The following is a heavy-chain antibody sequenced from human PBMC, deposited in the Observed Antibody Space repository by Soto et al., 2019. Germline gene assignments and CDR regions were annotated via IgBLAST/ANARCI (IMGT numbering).Heavy chain of an antibody. CDR1: GGTFSSYA. V-gene: IGHV1-69*13. Sequence: GASVKVSCKASGGTFSSYAISCVRQAPGQGLEWMGGIIPIFGTANYAQKFQGRVTITADESTSTAYMELSSLRSEDTAVYYCARLYHSSGWSHYYYGMDVWGQGTTVTVSS. CDR2: IIPIFGTA. D-gene: IGHD6-19*01. J-gene: IGHJ6*02. CDR3: ARLYHSSGWSHYYYGMDV.